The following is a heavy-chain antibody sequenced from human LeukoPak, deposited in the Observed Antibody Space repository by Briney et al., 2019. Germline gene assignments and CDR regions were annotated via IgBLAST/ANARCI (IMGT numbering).Heavy chain of an antibody. J-gene: IGHJ4*02. CDR2: INPSGGST. CDR1: GYTFTSYY. D-gene: IGHD2-21*01. V-gene: IGHV1-46*01. Sequence: GTSVKVSCKASGYTFTSYYMHWVRQAPGQGLEWMGIINPSGGSTSYAQKFQGRVTMTRDTSTSTAYMELSSLRSEDTAVYYCARAAVGGDCYDYWGQGTLVTVSS. CDR3: ARAAVGGDCYDY.